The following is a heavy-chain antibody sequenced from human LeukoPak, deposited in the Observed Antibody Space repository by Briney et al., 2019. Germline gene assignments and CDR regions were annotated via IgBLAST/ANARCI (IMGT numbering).Heavy chain of an antibody. CDR2: INPNSGGT. J-gene: IGHJ4*02. CDR3: ARLHSSGWFPFDY. Sequence: ASVKVSFKASGYTFTGYYMHWVRQAPGQGLEWMGWINPNSGGTNYAQKFQGRVTMTRDTSISTAYMELSRLRSDDTAVYYCARLHSSGWFPFDYWGQGTLVTVSS. CDR1: GYTFTGYY. V-gene: IGHV1-2*02. D-gene: IGHD6-13*01.